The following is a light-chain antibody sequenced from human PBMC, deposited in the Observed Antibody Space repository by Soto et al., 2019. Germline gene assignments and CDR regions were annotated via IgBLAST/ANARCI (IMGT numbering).Light chain of an antibody. CDR3: QQRRTAART. J-gene: IGKJ1*01. Sequence: NGWIQYARTSALSGRGVATGGRRASQSVSKYLDWYQQKPGQAPRLLIYNASNRATGIPVRFSGSGHGTAFNISMRTLHPDDTAVPNYQQRRTAARTYAQGTKVDIK. CDR1: QSVSKY. V-gene: IGKV3-11*01. CDR2: NAS.